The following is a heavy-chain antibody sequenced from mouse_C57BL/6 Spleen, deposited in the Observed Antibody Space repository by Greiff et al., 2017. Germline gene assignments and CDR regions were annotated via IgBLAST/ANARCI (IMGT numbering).Heavy chain of an antibody. CDR3: ARRGIYYGNYEFAY. J-gene: IGHJ3*01. CDR2: IYPSDSET. D-gene: IGHD2-1*01. V-gene: IGHV1-61*01. CDR1: GYTFTSYW. Sequence: QVQLQQSGAELVRPGSSVKLSCKASGYTFTSYWMDWVKPRPGQGLEWIGNIYPSDSETHYNQKFKDKATLTVDKSSSTAYMQLSSLTSEDSAVYYCARRGIYYGNYEFAYWGQGTLVTVSA.